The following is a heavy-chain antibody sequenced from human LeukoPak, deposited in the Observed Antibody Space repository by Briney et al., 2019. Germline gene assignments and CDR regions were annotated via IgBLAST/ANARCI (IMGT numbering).Heavy chain of an antibody. CDR3: ARRSVAGSLDY. J-gene: IGHJ4*02. D-gene: IGHD6-19*01. CDR2: TKEDGGEK. V-gene: IGHV3-7*01. Sequence: PSETLSLTCAVYGGSFSGYYWSWIRQPPGKGLEWVANTKEDGGEKYYVDSVKGRFTISRDNAENSLYLQMNSLRAEDTAVYYCARRSVAGSLDYWGQGTLVTVSS. CDR1: GGSFSGYY.